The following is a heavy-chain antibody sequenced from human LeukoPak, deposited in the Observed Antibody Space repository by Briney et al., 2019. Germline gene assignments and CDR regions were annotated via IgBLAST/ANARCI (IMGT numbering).Heavy chain of an antibody. Sequence: PSETLSLTCTVSGGSSSSSSYSWGWLRQPPGKGLEWIGSYYYSGSPYYNPSLKRRVNISVDTSKNQLSLKLRSVIAADTALYYCAIHDSSGSGAFDVWGQGTMVTVSS. D-gene: IGHD3-22*01. CDR1: GGSSSSSSYS. V-gene: IGHV4-39*01. CDR2: YYYSGSP. J-gene: IGHJ3*01. CDR3: AIHDSSGSGAFDV.